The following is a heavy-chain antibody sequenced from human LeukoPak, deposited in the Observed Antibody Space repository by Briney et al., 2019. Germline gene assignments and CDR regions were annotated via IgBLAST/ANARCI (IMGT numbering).Heavy chain of an antibody. V-gene: IGHV3-30*18. CDR1: GFTFSSYG. J-gene: IGHJ4*02. CDR2: ISNDGSKK. Sequence: GGSQRLSYAASGFTFSSYGMHWVRQAPGKGLDWVAVISNDGSKKYYADSVKGRFTISRDNSKNTLSLQVSRLRTEDTAVYYCAKDRYSYAFEYSDSWGQGTLVTVSS. D-gene: IGHD5-18*01. CDR3: AKDRYSYAFEYSDS.